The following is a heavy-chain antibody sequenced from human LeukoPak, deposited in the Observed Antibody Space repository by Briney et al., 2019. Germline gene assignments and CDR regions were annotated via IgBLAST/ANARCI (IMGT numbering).Heavy chain of an antibody. Sequence: GGSLRLSCAASKFSLSVYAMSWVRQAPGKGLEWVSGISGSGDITYYADSVKGRFTISRDNSINKLNLQINSLRVEDAAVYYCAKGGGHKDSWFLIDNWGQGTLVTVSS. CDR3: AKGGGHKDSWFLIDN. J-gene: IGHJ4*02. CDR2: ISGSGDIT. V-gene: IGHV3-23*01. CDR1: KFSLSVYA. D-gene: IGHD6-13*01.